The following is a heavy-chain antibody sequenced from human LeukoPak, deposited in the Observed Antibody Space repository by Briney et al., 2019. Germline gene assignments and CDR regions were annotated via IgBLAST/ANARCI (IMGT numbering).Heavy chain of an antibody. Sequence: PSETLSLTCTVSGGSISSYYWSWIRQPPGKGLEWIGYIYYSGSTNYNPSLKSRVTISVDTSKNQFSLKLSSVTAADMAVYYCARLRYQDTAMDLDYWGQGTLVTVSS. J-gene: IGHJ4*02. CDR3: ARLRYQDTAMDLDY. CDR1: GGSISSYY. V-gene: IGHV4-59*08. D-gene: IGHD5-18*01. CDR2: IYYSGST.